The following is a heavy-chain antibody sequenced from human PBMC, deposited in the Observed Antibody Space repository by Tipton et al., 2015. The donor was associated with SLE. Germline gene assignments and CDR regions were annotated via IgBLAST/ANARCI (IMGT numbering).Heavy chain of an antibody. CDR1: GGRIRNSPYY. CDR2: VFYTGYT. J-gene: IGHJ4*02. D-gene: IGHD6-25*01. CDR3: ARQDLGRAATLTFDI. Sequence: TLSLTCHVAGGRIRNSPYYWALLRQPPGKRLEWIGRVFYTGYTAYNPSLEGRMSISVDTSNNEFSLKLSSMTAADTAVYFCARQDLGRAATLTFDIWGLGTLVTVSS. V-gene: IGHV4-39*01.